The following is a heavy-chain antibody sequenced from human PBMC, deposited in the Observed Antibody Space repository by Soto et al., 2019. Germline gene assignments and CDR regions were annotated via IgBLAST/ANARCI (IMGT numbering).Heavy chain of an antibody. Sequence: QVQLVESGGGVVQPGRSLRLSCAASGFTFSTYGMHWVRQAPGKGLEWLAMIYYDGSNKYYADSVKGRFTISRDNAKNTLYLQMNSLRAEDTAVYYCARVGSTVTSDYWGQGTLVTVSS. CDR2: IYYDGSNK. V-gene: IGHV3-33*01. D-gene: IGHD4-17*01. CDR1: GFTFSTYG. CDR3: ARVGSTVTSDY. J-gene: IGHJ4*02.